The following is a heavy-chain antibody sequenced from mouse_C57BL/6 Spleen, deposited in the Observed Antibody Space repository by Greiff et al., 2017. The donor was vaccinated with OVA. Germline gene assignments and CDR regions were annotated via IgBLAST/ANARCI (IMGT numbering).Heavy chain of an antibody. D-gene: IGHD2-3*01. CDR2: IYPGSGST. V-gene: IGHV1-55*01. CDR1: GYTFTSYW. CDR3: AKTPDGPYYFDY. J-gene: IGHJ2*01. Sequence: QVQLKQPGAELVKPGASVKMSCKASGYTFTSYWITWVKQRPGQGLEWIGDIYPGSGSTNYNEKFKSKATLTVDTSSSTAYMQLSSLTSEDSAVYYCAKTPDGPYYFDYWGQGTTLTVSS.